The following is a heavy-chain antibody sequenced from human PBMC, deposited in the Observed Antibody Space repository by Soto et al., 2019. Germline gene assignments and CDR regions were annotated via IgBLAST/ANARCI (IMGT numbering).Heavy chain of an antibody. CDR2: IFYSGSA. CDR1: GGSFSSGPYY. D-gene: IGHD6-13*01. V-gene: IGHV4-31*03. Sequence: SETLSLTCTVSGGSFSSGPYYWSWIRQHPRKGLEWIGYIFYSGSAYYNPSLGSRVTISVDTSKNQFSLKLTSVTAADTAVYYCARDSWPVGTFSSSWGIYYYYGMDVWGQGTTVTVSS. CDR3: ARDSWPVGTFSSSWGIYYYYGMDV. J-gene: IGHJ6*02.